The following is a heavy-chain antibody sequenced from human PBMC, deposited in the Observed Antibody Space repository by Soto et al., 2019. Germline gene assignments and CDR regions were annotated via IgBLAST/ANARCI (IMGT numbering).Heavy chain of an antibody. D-gene: IGHD1-1*01. CDR3: AREPATAKPEGVDF. CDR1: GYTFSDYY. CDR2: INPNSGGT. Sequence: ASVKVSCKASGYTFSDYYIHWVRQAPGQGLEWMGWINPNSGGTKYAPKFQGGVTMARDTSITTAYMELSRLRSGDTAVYYCAREPATAKPEGVDFWGQGTLVTVSS. V-gene: IGHV1-2*02. J-gene: IGHJ4*02.